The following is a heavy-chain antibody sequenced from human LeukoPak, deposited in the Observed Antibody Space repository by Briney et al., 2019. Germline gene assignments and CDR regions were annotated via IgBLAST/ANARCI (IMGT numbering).Heavy chain of an antibody. Sequence: PGGSLRLSCAASGFTFSTYAMSWVRQAPGKGLEWVSAINGGGGRTYYADSVKGRFTISRDNSKNTLYLQMNSLRAEDTAVYYCASPLTLEMATISRQGDYWGQGTLVTVSS. CDR2: INGGGGRT. CDR1: GFTFSTYA. V-gene: IGHV3-23*01. D-gene: IGHD5-12*01. J-gene: IGHJ4*02. CDR3: ASPLTLEMATISRQGDY.